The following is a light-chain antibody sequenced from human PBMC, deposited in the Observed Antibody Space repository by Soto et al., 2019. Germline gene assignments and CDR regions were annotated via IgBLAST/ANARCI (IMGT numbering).Light chain of an antibody. J-gene: IGKJ1*01. CDR1: QGISSA. CDR2: AAS. Sequence: SPLTQSPFALSSTDGASVPLTCRASQGISSAIAWYQQKPGKAPKLLIYAASSLETGVPSRFSGSGSGTEFTLTISSLQPDDFATYYCQHYNSYGTFGQRAKVDI. CDR3: QHYNSYGT. V-gene: IGKV1-13*02.